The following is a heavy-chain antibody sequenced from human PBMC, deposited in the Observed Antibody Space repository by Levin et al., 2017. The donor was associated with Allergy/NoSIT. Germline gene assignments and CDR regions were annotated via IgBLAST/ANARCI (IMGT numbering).Heavy chain of an antibody. J-gene: IGHJ5*02. CDR2: MNPNSGNT. D-gene: IGHD3-3*01. Sequence: GESLKISCKASGYTFTSYDINWVRQATGQGLEWMGWMNPNSGNTGYAQKFQGRVTMTRNTSISTAYMELSSLRSEDTAVYYCARASRDYDFWSGPFDPWGQGTLVTVSS. CDR1: GYTFTSYD. CDR3: ARASRDYDFWSGPFDP. V-gene: IGHV1-8*01.